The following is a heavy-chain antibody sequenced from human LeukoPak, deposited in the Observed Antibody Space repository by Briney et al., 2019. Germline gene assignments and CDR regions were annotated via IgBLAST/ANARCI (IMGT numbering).Heavy chain of an antibody. V-gene: IGHV1-46*01. D-gene: IGHD2-2*01. CDR2: INPSGGST. CDR1: GYTFTSYY. CDR3: ARVGVLGYCSSTSCYAKNYYYYYMDV. J-gene: IGHJ6*03. Sequence: ASVKVSCKASGYTFTSYYMHWVRQAPGQGLEWMGIINPSGGSTSYAQKFQGRVTMTRDMSTSTVYMELSSLRSEDTAVYYCARVGVLGYCSSTSCYAKNYYYYYMDVWGKGTTVTISS.